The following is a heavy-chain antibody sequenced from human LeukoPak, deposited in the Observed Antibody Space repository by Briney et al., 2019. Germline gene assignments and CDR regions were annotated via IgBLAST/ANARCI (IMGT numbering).Heavy chain of an antibody. CDR2: IYYRGST. CDR1: GGSISSYY. CDR3: ARRAYDSSGYYHTDDYYFDY. V-gene: IGHV4-59*01. D-gene: IGHD3-22*01. Sequence: PSETLSLTCTVSGGSISSYYWSWIRRPPGKGLEWIGYIYYRGSTNYNPSLKSRVTISVDTSKNQFSLKLSSVTAADTAVYYCARRAYDSSGYYHTDDYYFDYWGQGTLVTVSS. J-gene: IGHJ4*02.